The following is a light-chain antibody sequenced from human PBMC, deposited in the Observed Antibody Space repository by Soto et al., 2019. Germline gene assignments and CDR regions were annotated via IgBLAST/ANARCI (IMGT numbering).Light chain of an antibody. J-gene: IGKJ3*01. CDR1: QSVSSY. V-gene: IGKV3-11*01. CDR2: DAS. CDR3: QQRSNWPPVFT. Sequence: EIVLTQSPATLSLSPVERATLSCRASQSVSSYLAWYQQKPGQAPRLLIYDASNRPPGIPARFSGSGSGTDVPLTISSLEPEDFAVYDCQQRSNWPPVFTFGHGTKVDIK.